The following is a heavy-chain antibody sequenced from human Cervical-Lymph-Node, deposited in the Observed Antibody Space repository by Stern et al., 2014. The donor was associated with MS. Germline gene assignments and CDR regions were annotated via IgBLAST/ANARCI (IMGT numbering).Heavy chain of an antibody. CDR2: IYPGDSDT. J-gene: IGHJ5*02. CDR3: ARGYGDYGNWFDP. Sequence: EVQLEESGAEVKTHGESLKISCTGSGYSFTSYWIGWVRQLPGNGLEWLGIIYPGDSDTRYSPSFQGQVTISADKSISTAYLQWSSLKASDTAMYYCARGYGDYGNWFDPWGQGTLVTVSS. D-gene: IGHD4-17*01. V-gene: IGHV5-51*01. CDR1: GYSFTSYW.